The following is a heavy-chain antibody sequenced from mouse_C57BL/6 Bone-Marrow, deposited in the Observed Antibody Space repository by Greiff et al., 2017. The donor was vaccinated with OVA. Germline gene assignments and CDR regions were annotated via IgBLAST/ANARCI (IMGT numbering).Heavy chain of an antibody. CDR3: ARGRLRDYAMDY. CDR1: GYTFTSYW. Sequence: QVQLQQSGAELVRPGSSVKLSCKASGYTFTSYWMDWVKQRPGQGLEWIGNIYPSDSETHYNQKFKDKATLTVDKSSSTAYMQLSSLTSEDSAVYYCARGRLRDYAMDYWGQGTSGTVAS. D-gene: IGHD2-4*01. J-gene: IGHJ4*01. V-gene: IGHV1-61*01. CDR2: IYPSDSET.